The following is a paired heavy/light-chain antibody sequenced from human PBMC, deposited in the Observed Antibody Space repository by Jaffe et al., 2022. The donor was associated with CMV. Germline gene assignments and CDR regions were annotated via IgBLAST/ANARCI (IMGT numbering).Heavy chain of an antibody. J-gene: IGHJ6*02. CDR2: VSWDSGTI. CDR3: AKDKGVWQLVGMDV. D-gene: IGHD6-6*01. CDR1: GFTFADHD. Sequence: EVQLVESGGGLVQPGRSLRLSCSASGFTFADHDMHWVRQSPGKGLEWVSHVSWDSGTITYADSVKGRFTISRDNAKSSLYLQMNNVTAEDTAIYYCAKDKGVWQLVGMDVWGQGTTVTVSS. V-gene: IGHV3-9*01.
Light chain of an antibody. Sequence: QSALTQPASVSGSPGQPITISCTGTGNDVGSYNLVSWYQQSPGKAPKLIIYEIARRPSGVSNRFSASKSGNTASLTISGLQAEDEGDYYCCSYVHTGGWVFGGGTKLTVL. J-gene: IGLJ3*02. CDR1: GNDVGSYNL. V-gene: IGLV2-23*02. CDR3: CSYVHTGGWV. CDR2: EIA.